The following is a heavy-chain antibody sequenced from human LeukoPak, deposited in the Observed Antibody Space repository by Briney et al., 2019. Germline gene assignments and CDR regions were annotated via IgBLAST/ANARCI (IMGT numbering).Heavy chain of an antibody. Sequence: SETLSLTCTVSGGSIGSSSYYWGWIRQPPGKGLEWIGTIYYGGRTSYNPSLKSRVTISVDTSKNQFSLKLSSVTAADTAVYYCARAGRDGYNWGTTYYYYYMDVWGKGTTVTVSS. CDR3: ARAGRDGYNWGTTYYYYYMDV. CDR2: IYYGGRT. D-gene: IGHD5-24*01. V-gene: IGHV4-39*07. CDR1: GGSIGSSSYY. J-gene: IGHJ6*03.